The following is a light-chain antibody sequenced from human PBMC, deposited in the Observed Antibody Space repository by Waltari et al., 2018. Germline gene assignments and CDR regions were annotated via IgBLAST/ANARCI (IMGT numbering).Light chain of an antibody. CDR2: VNSDGSH. Sequence: QLVLTQSPSASASLGASLKLTCTLSSWPSRNVIAWLQQQPEQGPRYLMKVNSDGSHSKGDEIPDRFSGSSSGAERYLTISSLQSEDEADYYCQTGGHGTWVFGGGTKLTVL. CDR1: SWPSRNV. J-gene: IGLJ3*02. V-gene: IGLV4-69*01. CDR3: QTGGHGTWV.